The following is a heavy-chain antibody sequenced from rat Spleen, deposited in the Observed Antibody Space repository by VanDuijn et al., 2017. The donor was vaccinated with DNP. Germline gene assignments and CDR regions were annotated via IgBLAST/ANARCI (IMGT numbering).Heavy chain of an antibody. CDR3: TRDNYSSYMPYYYAMDA. D-gene: IGHD1-2*01. Sequence: EVQLVESGGGLVQPGRSLKLSCAASGFIFSDYYMAWVRQGPTKGLEWVASISYDGGSTHYRDSVKGRFTISRDNAKSTLYLQMNSLRSEDTATYYCTRDNYSSYMPYYYAMDAWGQGTSVTVSS. J-gene: IGHJ4*01. CDR1: GFIFSDYY. V-gene: IGHV5-20*01. CDR2: ISYDGGST.